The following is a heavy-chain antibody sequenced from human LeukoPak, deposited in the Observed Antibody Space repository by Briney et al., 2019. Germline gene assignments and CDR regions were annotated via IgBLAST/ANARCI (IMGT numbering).Heavy chain of an antibody. J-gene: IGHJ6*03. Sequence: GASVKVSCKASGYTFTSYYMHWVRQAPGQGLEWMGIINPDGGSTTYAQNSQGRVTMTRDTSTSTVYMELSSLRSEDTAVYYCARDLYCSGGSCYSSRAAPYYYYMDVWGKGTTVTVSS. CDR3: ARDLYCSGGSCYSSRAAPYYYYMDV. V-gene: IGHV1-46*01. CDR2: INPDGGST. D-gene: IGHD2-15*01. CDR1: GYTFTSYY.